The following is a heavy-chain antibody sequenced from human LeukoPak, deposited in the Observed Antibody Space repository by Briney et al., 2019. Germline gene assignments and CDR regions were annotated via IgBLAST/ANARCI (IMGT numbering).Heavy chain of an antibody. D-gene: IGHD3-22*01. CDR1: GDSISSHY. CDR3: ARGHYYDSSGDY. J-gene: IGHJ4*02. Sequence: SETLSLTCPVSGDSISSHYWSCIRQPPGKWLEWMVYIYNSGGTNYNPSLNSRVTISVDTSKNQSSLKLSSVTAADPAVYYCARGHYYDSSGDYWGQGTLVTASS. V-gene: IGHV4-59*11. CDR2: IYNSGGT.